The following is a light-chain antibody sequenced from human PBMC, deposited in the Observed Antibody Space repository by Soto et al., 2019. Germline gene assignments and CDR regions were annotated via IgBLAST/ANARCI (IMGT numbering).Light chain of an antibody. CDR3: QQTYNAPYN. CDR2: SAS. Sequence: DIQMTQSPSSLSVSMGDRVTITCRASQNIGTSLNWYQMKLGRAPTLLIYSASTLQCWAPSRFSGGGSGTDFTLTINCLQPENFATYTCQQTYNAPYNCGQGTMLEIK. V-gene: IGKV1-39*01. CDR1: QNIGTS. J-gene: IGKJ2*01.